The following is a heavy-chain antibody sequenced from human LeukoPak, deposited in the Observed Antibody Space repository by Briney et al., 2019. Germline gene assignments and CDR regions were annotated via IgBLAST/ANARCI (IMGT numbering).Heavy chain of an antibody. Sequence: SGGSLRLSCVASGFPFINAWMIWVRQAPGKGLEWVGRIKSKTDGGTTDYAAPVKGRFTISRDDSKNTLYLQMNSLKTEDTAVYYCTTVGWVYYDSSGGWGQGTLVTVSS. V-gene: IGHV3-15*01. J-gene: IGHJ4*02. CDR2: IKSKTDGGTT. CDR1: GFPFINAW. D-gene: IGHD3-22*01. CDR3: TTVGWVYYDSSGG.